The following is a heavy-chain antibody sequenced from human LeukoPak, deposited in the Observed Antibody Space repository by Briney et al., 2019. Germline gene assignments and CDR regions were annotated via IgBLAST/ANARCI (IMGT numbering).Heavy chain of an antibody. CDR1: GFTFDDYA. CDR3: AKDRRGASWFDP. V-gene: IGHV3-43*02. J-gene: IGHJ5*02. Sequence: GGSLRLSCAASGFTFDDYAMHWVRQAPGKGLEWVSLIGGDGGSTYYADSVKGRFTISRDNSKNTLYLQMNSLRAEDTAVYYCAKDRRGASWFDPWGQGTLVTVSS. D-gene: IGHD1-26*01. CDR2: IGGDGGST.